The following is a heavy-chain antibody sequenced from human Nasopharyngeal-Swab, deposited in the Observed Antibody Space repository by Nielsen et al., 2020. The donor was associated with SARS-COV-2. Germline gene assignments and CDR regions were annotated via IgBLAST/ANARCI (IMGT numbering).Heavy chain of an antibody. D-gene: IGHD6-13*01. CDR3: VGSSWYGDYYYYYGMDV. Sequence: ETLSLTCTVSGGSISSSSYYWGWIRQPPGKGLEWIGSIYYSGSAYYNPSLKSRVTISVDTSKNQFSLKLSSVTAADTAVYYCVGSSWYGDYYYYYGMDVWGQGTTVTVSS. J-gene: IGHJ6*02. CDR2: IYYSGSA. V-gene: IGHV4-39*07. CDR1: GGSISSSSYY.